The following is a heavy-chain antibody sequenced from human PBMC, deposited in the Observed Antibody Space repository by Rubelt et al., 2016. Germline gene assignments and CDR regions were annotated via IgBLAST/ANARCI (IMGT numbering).Heavy chain of an antibody. Sequence: QVQLVQSGAEVKKPGASVKVSCKASGYTFTGYYMHWVRQAPGQGLEWMGWINPNSGGTNYATKLPGRVTMTRDTSISPAYMELSRLRSDDTAVYYCARFAIGGHSSGYLFDYWGQGTLVTVSS. CDR1: GYTFTGYY. V-gene: IGHV1-2*02. CDR2: INPNSGGT. CDR3: ARFAIGGHSSGYLFDY. D-gene: IGHD3-22*01. J-gene: IGHJ4*02.